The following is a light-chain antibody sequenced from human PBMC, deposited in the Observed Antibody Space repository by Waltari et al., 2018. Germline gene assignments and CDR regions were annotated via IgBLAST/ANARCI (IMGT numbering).Light chain of an antibody. CDR2: KDT. CDR1: ALPTQY. Sequence: SYELTQPPSVSVSPGQTARLTCSGDALPTQYSFWYQQRSGQAPVVVIYKDTERPSGIPERFSGSSSGTRVTLTISGVQAEDEADYYCQSTDNSGTYVVFGGGTKLTVL. J-gene: IGLJ2*01. CDR3: QSTDNSGTYVV. V-gene: IGLV3-25*03.